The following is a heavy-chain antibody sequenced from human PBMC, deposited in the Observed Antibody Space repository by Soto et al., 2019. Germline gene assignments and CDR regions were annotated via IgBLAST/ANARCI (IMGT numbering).Heavy chain of an antibody. J-gene: IGHJ4*02. CDR3: ASTTLTYYYDSSGYYFDY. V-gene: IGHV4-39*05. D-gene: IGHD3-22*01. CDR2: IYYSGST. Sequence: HSCTTSLTCTVSGGSISSSSYSGGLIRKPPGKGLEWIGSIYYSGSTYYNPSLKSRVTISVDTSKNQFSLKLSSVTAADTAVYYCASTTLTYYYDSSGYYFDYWGQGTLVTVSS. CDR1: GGSISSSSYS.